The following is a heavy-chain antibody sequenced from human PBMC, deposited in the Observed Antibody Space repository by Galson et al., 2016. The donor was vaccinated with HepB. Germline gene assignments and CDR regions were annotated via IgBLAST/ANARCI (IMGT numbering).Heavy chain of an antibody. CDR2: ISVSGTDT. CDR3: ARVIWVGKLLDYFDY. Sequence: SLRLSCAASGFAFYNYAMSWVRQAPGKGLERVSSISVSGTDTYSAESVRGRFTVSRDNSKNTVYLQMNSLRAEDAAVYYCARVIWVGKLLDYFDYWGQGTLVTVSS. V-gene: IGHV3-23*01. D-gene: IGHD3-10*01. CDR1: GFAFYNYA. J-gene: IGHJ4*02.